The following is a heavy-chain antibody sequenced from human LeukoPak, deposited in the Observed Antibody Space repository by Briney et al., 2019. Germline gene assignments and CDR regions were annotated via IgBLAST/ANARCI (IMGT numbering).Heavy chain of an antibody. CDR2: IIPIFGTA. J-gene: IGHJ3*02. CDR1: GGTFSSYA. V-gene: IGHV1-69*01. Sequence: SVKVSCKASGGTFSSYAISWVRQAPGQGLEWMGGIIPIFGTANYAQKFQGRVTITADESTSTAYMELSSLRSEDTAVYYCARAHDYGDYVSPYDAFDIWGQGTMVTVSS. D-gene: IGHD4-17*01. CDR3: ARAHDYGDYVSPYDAFDI.